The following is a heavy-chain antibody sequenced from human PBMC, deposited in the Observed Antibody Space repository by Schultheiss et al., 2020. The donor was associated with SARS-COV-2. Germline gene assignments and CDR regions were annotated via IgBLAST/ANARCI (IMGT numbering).Heavy chain of an antibody. V-gene: IGHV3-21*04. CDR2: ISSSSSYI. D-gene: IGHD6-13*01. Sequence: GGSLRLSCAASGFTFSSYAMSWVRQAPGKGLEWVSAISSSSSYIYYADSVKGRFTISRDNAKNSLYLQMNSLRAEDTALYYCAKDTAAAGFYYMDVWGKGTTVTVSS. CDR1: GFTFSSYA. J-gene: IGHJ6*03. CDR3: AKDTAAAGFYYMDV.